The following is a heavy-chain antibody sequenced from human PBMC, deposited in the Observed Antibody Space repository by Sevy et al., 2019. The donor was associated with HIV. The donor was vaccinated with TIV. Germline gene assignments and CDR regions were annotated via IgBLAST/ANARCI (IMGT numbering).Heavy chain of an antibody. Sequence: GGSLRLSCAASGITFNNAWMSWVRQAPGKGLEWVGRIKGKIDDGTTDYAAPVKGRFTIPKDDSKNTLYLQMNSLKTEDTAVYYCTTEALDGDYGDYYVYGMDVWGQGTTVTVSS. CDR3: TTEALDGDYGDYYVYGMDV. J-gene: IGHJ6*02. V-gene: IGHV3-15*01. CDR2: IKGKIDDGTT. CDR1: GITFNNAW. D-gene: IGHD4-17*01.